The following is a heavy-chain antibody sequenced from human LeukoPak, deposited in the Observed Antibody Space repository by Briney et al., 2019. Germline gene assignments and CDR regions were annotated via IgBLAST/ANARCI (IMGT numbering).Heavy chain of an antibody. J-gene: IGHJ4*02. CDR1: GGSISSYY. CDR2: ISDIGSI. D-gene: IGHD2-8*02. Sequence: SETLSLTYTVSGGSISSYYWSWTRQPPGKGLEWIAYISDIGSINYNPSLKSRVTISLDTSKNQFSLKLSSVTAADTAVYYCAGHHPRNTVDFWGQGTLVTVSS. CDR3: AGHHPRNTVDF. V-gene: IGHV4-59*08.